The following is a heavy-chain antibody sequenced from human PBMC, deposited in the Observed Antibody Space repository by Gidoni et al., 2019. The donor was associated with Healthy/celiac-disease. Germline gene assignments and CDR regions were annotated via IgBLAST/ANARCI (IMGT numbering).Heavy chain of an antibody. D-gene: IGHD4-17*01. CDR3: ARHSDYGDYYFDY. J-gene: IGHJ4*02. Sequence: QLQLQESLPGLVKPSETLSLTCTVSGCSISSSSYYWGWIRQPPGKGLEWIGSIYYSGSTYYNPSLKSRVTISVDTSKNQFSLKLSSVTAADAAVYYCARHSDYGDYYFDYWGQGTLVTVSA. CDR2: IYYSGST. CDR1: GCSISSSSYY. V-gene: IGHV4-39*01.